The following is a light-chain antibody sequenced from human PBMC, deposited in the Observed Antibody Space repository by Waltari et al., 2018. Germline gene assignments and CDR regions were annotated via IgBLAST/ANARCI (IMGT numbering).Light chain of an antibody. Sequence: SYELTQPPSVSVSPGQTATITRPGDALPKPYTYWYQQKSGQAPMLVIYKDSARPSGTPERFSGSSSGTTATLTISGVRAEDEADYYCQSADMSGSYVFGSGTQVIVL. CDR2: KDS. V-gene: IGLV3-25*03. CDR3: QSADMSGSYV. CDR1: ALPKPY. J-gene: IGLJ1*01.